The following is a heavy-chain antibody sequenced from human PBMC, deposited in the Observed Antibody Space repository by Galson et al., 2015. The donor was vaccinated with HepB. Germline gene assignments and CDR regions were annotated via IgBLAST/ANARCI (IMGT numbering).Heavy chain of an antibody. J-gene: IGHJ4*01. CDR3: AGSGNYGSFDY. CDR2: IYNKGST. Sequence: ETLSLTCTVSGGPIDSFYWNWIRQVPGKGLEWIGYIYNKGSTNYNPSLKSRVTVSIDRSKKQFSLNLTSATAADTAVCYCAGSGNYGSFDYWGQGTLVTVSS. D-gene: IGHD1-26*01. V-gene: IGHV4-59*01. CDR1: GGPIDSFY.